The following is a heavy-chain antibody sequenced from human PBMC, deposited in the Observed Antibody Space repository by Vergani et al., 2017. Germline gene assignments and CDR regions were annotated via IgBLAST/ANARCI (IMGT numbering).Heavy chain of an antibody. D-gene: IGHD2-2*03. CDR1: GFTFDDYA. V-gene: IGHV3-9*01. Sequence: EVQLVESGGGLVQPGRSLRLSCAASGFTFDDYAMHWVRQAPGKGLEWVSGISWNSGSIGYADSVKGRFTISRDHSKNTLYLQMNSLRAEDTAVYYCARDEHGYCSSTSCYYYYYMDVWGKGTTVTVSS. J-gene: IGHJ6*03. CDR2: ISWNSGSI. CDR3: ARDEHGYCSSTSCYYYYYMDV.